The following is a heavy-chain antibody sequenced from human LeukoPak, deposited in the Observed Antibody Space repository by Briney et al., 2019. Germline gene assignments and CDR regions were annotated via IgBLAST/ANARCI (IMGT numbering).Heavy chain of an antibody. J-gene: IGHJ4*02. V-gene: IGHV1-2*06. CDR2: INPNSGDT. CDR1: GYTFTGYY. CDR3: ARVNYYDSSGYYYESSFDY. D-gene: IGHD3-22*01. Sequence: ASVKVSCKASGYTFTGYYVHWVRQAPGRGLEWMGRINPNSGDTNYAQKFQGRVTMTRDTSISTAYMELSRLRSDDTAVYYCARVNYYDSSGYYYESSFDYWGQGTLVTVSS.